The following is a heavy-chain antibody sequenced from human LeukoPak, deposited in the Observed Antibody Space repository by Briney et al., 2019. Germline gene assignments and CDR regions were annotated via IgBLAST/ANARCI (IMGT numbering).Heavy chain of an antibody. J-gene: IGHJ6*03. CDR2: ISAYNGNT. D-gene: IGHD1-1*01. CDR1: GYTFTSYG. V-gene: IGHV1-18*01. Sequence: GASVKVSCKASGYTFTSYGISWVRQAPGQGLEWMGWISAYNGNTNYAQKLQGRVTTTTDTSTSTAYMELRSLTSDDTAVYYCARVLEITNYYYYMDVWGKGTTVTVSS. CDR3: ARVLEITNYYYYMDV.